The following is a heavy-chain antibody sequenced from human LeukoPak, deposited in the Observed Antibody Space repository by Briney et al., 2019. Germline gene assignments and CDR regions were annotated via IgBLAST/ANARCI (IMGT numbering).Heavy chain of an antibody. CDR1: GFTFSSYA. Sequence: GGSLRLSCAASGFTFSSYAMSWVRQAPGKELEWVSAISGSGGSTYYADSVKGRFTISRDNSKNTLYLQMNSLRAEDTAVYYCAKGKYYYGSGSYEFDYWGQGTLVTVSS. V-gene: IGHV3-23*01. J-gene: IGHJ4*02. CDR3: AKGKYYYGSGSYEFDY. D-gene: IGHD3-10*01. CDR2: ISGSGGST.